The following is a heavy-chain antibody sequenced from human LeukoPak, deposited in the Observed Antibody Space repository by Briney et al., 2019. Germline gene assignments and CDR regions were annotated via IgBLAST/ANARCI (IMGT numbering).Heavy chain of an antibody. CDR3: AKDKGREGDY. Sequence: GGSLRLSCAASGITFSSYAMSWVSQAPGKGLEWVSTISVSGGSTYYADSVKGRFAISRDNSKNTLYLQMSSLRPEDTAVYYCAKDKGREGDYWGQGNLVTVSS. V-gene: IGHV3-23*01. CDR2: ISVSGGST. CDR1: GITFSSYA. J-gene: IGHJ4*02.